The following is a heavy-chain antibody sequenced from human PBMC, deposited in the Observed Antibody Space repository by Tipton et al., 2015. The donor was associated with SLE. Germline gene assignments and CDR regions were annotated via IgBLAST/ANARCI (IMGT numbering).Heavy chain of an antibody. Sequence: TLSLTCTVSGGSISSGTYYWSWIRQPAGKGLEWIGRISTRGSTNENLSLKSRVTISLDKSKNQFSLKLSSVTAADTAVYYCARGGTVFGVVLNWFDPWGQGTLVTVSS. CDR3: ARGGTVFGVVLNWFDP. CDR2: ISTRGST. V-gene: IGHV4-61*02. J-gene: IGHJ5*02. CDR1: GGSISSGTYY. D-gene: IGHD3-3*01.